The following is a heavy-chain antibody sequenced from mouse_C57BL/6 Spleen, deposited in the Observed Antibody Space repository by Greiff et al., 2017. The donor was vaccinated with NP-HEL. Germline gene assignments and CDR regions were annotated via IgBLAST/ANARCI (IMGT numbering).Heavy chain of an antibody. D-gene: IGHD1-1*01. V-gene: IGHV1-80*01. CDR2: IYPGDGDT. CDR1: GYAFSSYW. J-gene: IGHJ2*01. Sequence: QVQLQQSGAELVKPGASVKISCKASGYAFSSYWMNGVKQRPGKGLEGMGQIYPGDGDTNYNGKFKGKATPTADKSSSTAYLNLSCLSSEDSAVYFGGKGGYSSYGYFDYWGQGTTLTVSS. CDR3: GKGGYSSYGYFDY.